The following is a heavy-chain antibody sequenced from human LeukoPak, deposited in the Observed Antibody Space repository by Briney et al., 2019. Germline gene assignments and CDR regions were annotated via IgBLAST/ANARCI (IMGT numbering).Heavy chain of an antibody. V-gene: IGHV4-34*01. Sequence: SETLSLTCAVYGGSFSGYYWGWIRQPPRKGLAWIGEINHSGSTNYNPSLKSRLTISVDTSKYQFSLKLSSVTAADTAVYYCARSRWLQFGRALDYWGQGTLVTVSS. CDR2: INHSGST. CDR1: GGSFSGYY. D-gene: IGHD5-24*01. CDR3: ARSRWLQFGRALDY. J-gene: IGHJ4*02.